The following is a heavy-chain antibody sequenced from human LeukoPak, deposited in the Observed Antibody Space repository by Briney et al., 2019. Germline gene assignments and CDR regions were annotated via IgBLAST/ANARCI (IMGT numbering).Heavy chain of an antibody. V-gene: IGHV3-66*04. Sequence: GGSLRLSCAASGFSFSRYYMSWVRQAPGKGLEWVSVLFSGGDTYYADSVKDRFIISRDSSRETLFLQMSSLSADDTAVYYCARQGYDSGFDYWGHGTMVTVSS. J-gene: IGHJ4*01. CDR3: ARQGYDSGFDY. CDR1: GFSFSRYY. CDR2: LFSGGDT. D-gene: IGHD5-12*01.